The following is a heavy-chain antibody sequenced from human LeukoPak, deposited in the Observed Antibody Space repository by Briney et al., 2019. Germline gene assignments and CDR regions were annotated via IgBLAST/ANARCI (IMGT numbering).Heavy chain of an antibody. V-gene: IGHV1-69*13. CDR3: ARVGTTDSSGWYGSNWFDP. CDR1: GGTFSSYA. D-gene: IGHD6-19*01. J-gene: IGHJ5*02. CDR2: IIPIFGTA. Sequence: SVKVSCKASGGTFSSYAISWVRQAPGQGLEWMGGIIPIFGTANYAQKFQGRVTITADESTSTAYMELSSLRSEDTAVYYCARVGTTDSSGWYGSNWFDPWGQGTLVTVSS.